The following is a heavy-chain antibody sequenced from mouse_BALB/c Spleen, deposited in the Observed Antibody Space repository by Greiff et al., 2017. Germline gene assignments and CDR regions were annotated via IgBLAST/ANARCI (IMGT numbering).Heavy chain of an antibody. Sequence: EVQRVESGGGLVQPGGSLKLSCAASGFTFSSYGMSWVRQTPDKRLELVATINSNGGSTYYPDSVKGRFTISRDNAKNTLYLQMSSLKSEDTAMYYCARRYDGYAMDYWGQGTTVTVSS. V-gene: IGHV5-6-3*01. CDR2: INSNGGST. D-gene: IGHD2-14*01. J-gene: IGHJ4*01. CDR3: ARRYDGYAMDY. CDR1: GFTFSSYG.